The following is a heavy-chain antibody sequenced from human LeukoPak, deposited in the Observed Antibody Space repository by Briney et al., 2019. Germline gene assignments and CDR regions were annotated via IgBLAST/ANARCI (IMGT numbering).Heavy chain of an antibody. CDR2: ISSNGGST. J-gene: IGHJ5*02. Sequence: GGSLRLSCTVSGFTFGDYAMSWVRQAPGKGLEYVSAISSNGGSTYYANSVKGRFTISRDNSKNTLYLQMGSLRAEDMAVYYCARYYYDSSGLGWFDPWGQGTLVTVSS. V-gene: IGHV3-64*01. CDR3: ARYYYDSSGLGWFDP. CDR1: GFTFGDYA. D-gene: IGHD3-22*01.